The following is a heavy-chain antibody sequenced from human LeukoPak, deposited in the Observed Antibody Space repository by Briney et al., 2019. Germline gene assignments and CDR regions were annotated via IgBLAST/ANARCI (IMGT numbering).Heavy chain of an antibody. J-gene: IGHJ6*02. Sequence: GESLKISCKGSGYSFTSYWIGWVRQMPGKGLEWMGIIYPGDSDTRYSPSFQGQVTISADKSISTAYLQWSSLKASDTAMYYCARLYGSGRYSQGDYYGMDVWGQGTTVTVSS. CDR2: IYPGDSDT. D-gene: IGHD3-10*01. CDR3: ARLYGSGRYSQGDYYGMDV. V-gene: IGHV5-51*01. CDR1: GYSFTSYW.